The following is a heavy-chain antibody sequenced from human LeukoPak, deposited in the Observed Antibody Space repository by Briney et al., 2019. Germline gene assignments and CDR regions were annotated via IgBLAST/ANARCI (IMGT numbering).Heavy chain of an antibody. D-gene: IGHD6-19*01. J-gene: IGHJ4*02. V-gene: IGHV3-21*04. Sequence: GGSLRLSCVASGFTFSSYSMNWVRQAPGKGLEWVSSISSSSSYIYYADSVKGRFTISRDNAKNSLYLQMDSLSAEDTAFYYCAKNLGSGWYFPFDYWGQGTLVTVSS. CDR3: AKNLGSGWYFPFDY. CDR1: GFTFSSYS. CDR2: ISSSSSYI.